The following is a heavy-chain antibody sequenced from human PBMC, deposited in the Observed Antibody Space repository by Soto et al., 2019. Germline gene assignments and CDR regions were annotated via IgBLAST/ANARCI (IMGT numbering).Heavy chain of an antibody. Sequence: PTETLALTCAVPGGSLNSGGYSWSCFRHQPGKGLEWIGYMYNTGSTVYNPSFKSRVTISVDTSKNQFSLKLNSVTAADTAVYYCAIFFFDCYGNHRYLHALSTRRSTDL. V-gene: IGHV4-61*08. CDR1: GGSLNSGGYS. D-gene: IGHD2-21*01. CDR2: MYNTGST. J-gene: IGHJ2*01. CDR3: AIFFFDCYGNHRYLHALSTRRSTDL.